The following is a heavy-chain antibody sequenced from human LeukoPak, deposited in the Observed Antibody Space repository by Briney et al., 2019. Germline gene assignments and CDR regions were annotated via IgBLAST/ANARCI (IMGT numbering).Heavy chain of an antibody. CDR1: GGSFSGYY. Sequence: SEPLSLTCAVYGGSFSGYYWSWIRQPPGKGLEWIGEINHSGSTNYNPSLKSRVTISVDTSKNQFSLKLSSVTAADTAVYYCARAGRGVVAYYYYGMDVWGKGTTVTVSS. CDR3: ARAGRGVVAYYYYGMDV. CDR2: INHSGST. D-gene: IGHD2-15*01. V-gene: IGHV4-34*01. J-gene: IGHJ6*04.